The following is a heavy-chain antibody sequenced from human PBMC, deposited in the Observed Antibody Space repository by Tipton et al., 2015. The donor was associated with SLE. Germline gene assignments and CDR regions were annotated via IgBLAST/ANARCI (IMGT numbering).Heavy chain of an antibody. CDR2: ICASGAT. D-gene: IGHD1-26*01. V-gene: IGHV4-61*02. J-gene: IGHJ2*01. Sequence: LRLSCTVSGGSISSDRYFWSWIRQPAGKGLEWIGRICASGATNYNPSFKSRLTISIDTSKNYFSQNLSSGPAADTAVYCCARDPLAVGDGESLDHWGRGTLVTVSS. CDR1: GGSISSDRYF. CDR3: ARDPLAVGDGESLDH.